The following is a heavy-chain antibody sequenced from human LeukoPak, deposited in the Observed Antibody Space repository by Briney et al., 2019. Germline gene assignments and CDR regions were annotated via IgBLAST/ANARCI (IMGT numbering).Heavy chain of an antibody. Sequence: GGSLRLSCAASGFTFSSYWMNWVRQAPGKGLEWVGRIKSKTDGGTTDYAAPVKGRFTISRDDSKNTLYLQMNSLRAEDTAVYYCARLAGVHDYSNYGQFDYWGQGTLVTVSS. CDR2: IKSKTDGGTT. V-gene: IGHV3-15*01. CDR1: GFTFSSYW. D-gene: IGHD4-11*01. J-gene: IGHJ4*02. CDR3: ARLAGVHDYSNYGQFDY.